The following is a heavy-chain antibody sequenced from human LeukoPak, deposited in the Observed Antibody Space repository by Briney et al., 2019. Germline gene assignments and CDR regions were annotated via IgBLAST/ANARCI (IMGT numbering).Heavy chain of an antibody. V-gene: IGHV4-38-2*02. Sequence: SETLSLTCTVSGYSISTGYYWGWIRQPPGEGLEWIGEINHSGSTNYNPSLKSRVTISVDTSKNQFSLKLSSVTAADTAVYYCARGAYGWGSIFPHYFDYWGQGTLVTVSS. CDR1: GYSISTGYY. CDR2: INHSGST. CDR3: ARGAYGWGSIFPHYFDY. J-gene: IGHJ4*02. D-gene: IGHD2-21*01.